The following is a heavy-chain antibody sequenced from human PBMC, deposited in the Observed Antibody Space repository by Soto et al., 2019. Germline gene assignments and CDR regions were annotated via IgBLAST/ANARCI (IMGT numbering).Heavy chain of an antibody. CDR2: IKEDGSEI. CDR1: GFTFSAYW. CDR3: ARYCNSPSCRHDGGFDP. J-gene: IGHJ5*02. Sequence: EVQLVESGGGLVQPGGSLRLSCAASGFTFSAYWMSWVRQAPGKGLEWVANIKEDGSEIHYVDSVKGRFTISRDNAKNLLYLQMASLRVEDTAVYRCARYCNSPSCRHDGGFDPWGQGTLVTVSS. D-gene: IGHD2-2*01. V-gene: IGHV3-7*01.